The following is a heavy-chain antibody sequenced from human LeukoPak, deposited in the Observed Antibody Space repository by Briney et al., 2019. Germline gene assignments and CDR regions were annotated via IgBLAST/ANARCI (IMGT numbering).Heavy chain of an antibody. J-gene: IGHJ4*02. Sequence: GGSLRLSCAASGFTVGSNYMSWVRQAPGKGLEWVSVIYSGGSTYYADSVKGRFTISRDNSKNTLYLQMNSLRAEDTAVYYCARGAYIAAAGTLGYWGQGTLVTVSS. CDR3: ARGAYIAAAGTLGY. V-gene: IGHV3-53*01. D-gene: IGHD6-13*01. CDR1: GFTVGSNY. CDR2: IYSGGST.